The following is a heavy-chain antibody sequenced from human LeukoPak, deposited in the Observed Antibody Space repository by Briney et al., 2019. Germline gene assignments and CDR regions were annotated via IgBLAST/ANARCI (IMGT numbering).Heavy chain of an antibody. CDR2: INPHNGDT. J-gene: IGHJ4*02. CDR1: GYTFIGYY. V-gene: IGHV1-2*02. CDR3: ATVRDIVVGGGPYYFDY. D-gene: IGHD2-15*01. Sequence: ASVKVSCKASGYTFIGYYLHWVRQAPGRGLEWMGWINPHNGDTNYAQKFQGRVTMTRDTSITTAYMELRRLKSDDTAVYYCATVRDIVVGGGPYYFDYWGQGTLVTVSS.